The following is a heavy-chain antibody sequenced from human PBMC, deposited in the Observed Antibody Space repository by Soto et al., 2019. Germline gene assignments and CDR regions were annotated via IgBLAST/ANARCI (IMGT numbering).Heavy chain of an antibody. J-gene: IGHJ5*02. CDR2: IYYSGST. Sequence: QLHLRESGPGLVKPSETLSLTCTVSGGSITSSSYYWGWIRQPPGKGLEWIGSIYYSGSTYYNPSPKSRITISVDTSKNQFSLTMSSATAADTAVYYCATQEVGGTYVYTFDPWGQGTLVTVSS. V-gene: IGHV4-39*01. CDR3: ATQEVGGTYVYTFDP. D-gene: IGHD1-26*01. CDR1: GGSITSSSYY.